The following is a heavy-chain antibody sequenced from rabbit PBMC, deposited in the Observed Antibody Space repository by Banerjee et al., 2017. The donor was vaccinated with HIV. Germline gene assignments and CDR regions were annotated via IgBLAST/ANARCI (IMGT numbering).Heavy chain of an antibody. V-gene: IGHV1S7*01. Sequence: QLVESRGGLVQPGGSLKLSCKASGFTLSSYYMNWVRQAPGKGLEWIGYIDPVFGITYYANWVNGRFSISRENAQNTVSLQMTSLTAADTATYFCVRDQAGDADYGPYYLNLWGPGTLVTVS. CDR2: IDPVFGIT. D-gene: IGHD2-1*01. J-gene: IGHJ4*01. CDR3: VRDQAGDADYGPYYLNL. CDR1: GFTLSSYY.